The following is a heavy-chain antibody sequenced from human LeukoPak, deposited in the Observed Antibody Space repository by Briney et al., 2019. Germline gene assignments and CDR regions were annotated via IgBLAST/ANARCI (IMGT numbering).Heavy chain of an antibody. CDR2: IIPIFGTA. CDR1: GGTFSSYA. D-gene: IGHD5-18*01. CDR3: ARGSVEKLWSSYYYGMDV. Sequence: SVKVSCKASGGTFSSYAISWVRQAPGQGLEWMGGIIPIFGTANYAQKFQGRVTITADESTSTAYMELSSLRSEDTAVYYCARGSVEKLWSSYYYGMDVWGQGTTVTVSS. V-gene: IGHV1-69*13. J-gene: IGHJ6*02.